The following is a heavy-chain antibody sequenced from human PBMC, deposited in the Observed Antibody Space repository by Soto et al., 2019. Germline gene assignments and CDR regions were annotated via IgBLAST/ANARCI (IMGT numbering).Heavy chain of an antibody. J-gene: IGHJ4*02. CDR2: INHSGST. CDR1: GGSFSGYY. D-gene: IGHD4-17*01. Sequence: QVQLQQWGAGLLKPSETLSLTCAVYGGSFSGYYWSWIRQPPGKGLEWLGEINHSGSTNYKPSLKSRVTISVDPSQNQCYLKLSSVTAADTAVYYCASRKMPTVPVYFDYSGQGTLVTVSS. CDR3: ASRKMPTVPVYFDY. V-gene: IGHV4-34*01.